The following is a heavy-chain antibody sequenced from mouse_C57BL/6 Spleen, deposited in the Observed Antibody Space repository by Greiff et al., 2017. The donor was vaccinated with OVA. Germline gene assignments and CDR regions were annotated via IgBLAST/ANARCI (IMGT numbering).Heavy chain of an antibody. V-gene: IGHV5-12*01. Sequence: EVKLVESGGGLVQPGGSLKLSCAASGFTFSDYYMYWVRQTPEKRLEWVAYISNGGGSTYYPDTVKGRFTISRDNAKNTLYLQMSRLKSEDTAMYYCARGDDYDPDYFDYWGQGTTLTVSS. D-gene: IGHD2-4*01. CDR3: ARGDDYDPDYFDY. CDR2: ISNGGGST. CDR1: GFTFSDYY. J-gene: IGHJ2*01.